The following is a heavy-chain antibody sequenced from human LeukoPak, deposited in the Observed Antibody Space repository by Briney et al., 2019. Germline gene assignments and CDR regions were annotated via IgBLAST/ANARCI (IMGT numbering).Heavy chain of an antibody. V-gene: IGHV4-59*08. D-gene: IGHD3-9*01. CDR2: IYYSGNT. CDR3: ARHFDRTNFDY. CDR1: GASISSYY. J-gene: IGHJ4*02. Sequence: SETLSLTCTVSGASISSYYWNWIRQPPGKGLEWIGYIYYSGNTNYNPSLKSRVTMSVDTSKNQFSLKVTSVTAADTAVYYCARHFDRTNFDYWGQGTLVTVSS.